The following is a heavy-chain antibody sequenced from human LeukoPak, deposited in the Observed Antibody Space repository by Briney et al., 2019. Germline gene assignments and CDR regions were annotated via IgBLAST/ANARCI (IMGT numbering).Heavy chain of an antibody. V-gene: IGHV4-59*01. CDR1: GGSISSYY. CDR3: AIAGSGALFDI. CDR2: IYYSGST. Sequence: PSETLSLTCTVSGGSISSYYWSWIRQPPGKGLEWIGYIYYSGSTNYNPSLKSRVTISVDTSKNQFSLKLSSVTAADTAVYYCAIAGSGALFDIWGQGRMVTVSS. J-gene: IGHJ3*02. D-gene: IGHD2-15*01.